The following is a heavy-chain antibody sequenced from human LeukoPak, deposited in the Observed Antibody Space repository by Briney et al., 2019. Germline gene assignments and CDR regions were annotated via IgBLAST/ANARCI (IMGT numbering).Heavy chain of an antibody. Sequence: KAGGSLRLSCAASGFTFSSYSMNWVRQATGKGLEWVSSISSSSSYIYYADSVKGRFTISRDNAKNSLYLQINSLRAEDTAVYYCASTSAYNRDYSYYYGMDVWGQGTTVTVSS. CDR3: ASTSAYNRDYSYYYGMDV. V-gene: IGHV3-21*01. J-gene: IGHJ6*02. D-gene: IGHD1-7*01. CDR2: ISSSSSYI. CDR1: GFTFSSYS.